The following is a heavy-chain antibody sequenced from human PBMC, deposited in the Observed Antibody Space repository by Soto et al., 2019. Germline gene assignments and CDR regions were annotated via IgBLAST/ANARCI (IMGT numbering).Heavy chain of an antibody. J-gene: IGHJ5*02. V-gene: IGHV4-4*07. D-gene: IGHD3-22*01. CDR1: GGSISRYY. CDR3: ARGNGYYYDSSGYYYRWFDP. CDR2: IYPSGST. Sequence: PSETLSLTCTVSGGSISRYYWSWIRQPTGKGLAWIGRIYPSGSTNYNPSLKSRVTMSVDTSKNQFSRKLSSVTAADTAVYYCARGNGYYYDSSGYYYRWFDPGGQGTLVTVSS.